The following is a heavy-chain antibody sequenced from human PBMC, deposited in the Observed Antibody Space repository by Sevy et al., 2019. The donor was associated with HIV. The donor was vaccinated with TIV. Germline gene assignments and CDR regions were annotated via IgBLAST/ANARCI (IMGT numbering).Heavy chain of an antibody. D-gene: IGHD3-10*01. J-gene: IGHJ4*02. CDR2: IKQDGSEK. Sequence: GGSLRLSCAASGFTFSSYWMSWVRQAPGKGLEWVANIKQDGSEKYYVDSVKGRFTISRDNAKNSLYLQMNSLRAEDTAVYYCARDRSTDGSGSYHDYWGQGTLVTVSS. CDR1: GFTFSSYW. V-gene: IGHV3-7*01. CDR3: ARDRSTDGSGSYHDY.